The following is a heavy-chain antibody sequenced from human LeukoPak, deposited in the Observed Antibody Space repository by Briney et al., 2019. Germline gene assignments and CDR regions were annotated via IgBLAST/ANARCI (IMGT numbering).Heavy chain of an antibody. Sequence: PSETLSLTCTVSGGSISSYYWSWIRQPPGKGLEWIGCIYYSGSTNYNPSLKSRVTISVDTSKNQFSLKLSSVTAADTAVYYCARVTRGCLIDYWGQGTLVTVSS. CDR2: IYYSGST. J-gene: IGHJ4*02. CDR3: ARVTRGCLIDY. CDR1: GGSISSYY. D-gene: IGHD5/OR15-5a*01. V-gene: IGHV4-59*01.